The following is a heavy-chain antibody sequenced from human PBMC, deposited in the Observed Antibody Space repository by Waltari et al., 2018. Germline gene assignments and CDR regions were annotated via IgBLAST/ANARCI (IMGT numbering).Heavy chain of an antibody. V-gene: IGHV3-33*01. J-gene: IGHJ3*02. CDR1: GFTFSSYG. D-gene: IGHD6-13*01. Sequence: QVQLVESGGGVVQPGRSLRLSCAASGFTFSSYGMHWVRQAPGKGLEWVAVIWYDGSNKYYADSGKGRFTISRDNSKNTLYLQMNSLRAEDTAVYYCRAAGDDAFDIWGQGTMVTVSS. CDR2: IWYDGSNK. CDR3: RAAGDDAFDI.